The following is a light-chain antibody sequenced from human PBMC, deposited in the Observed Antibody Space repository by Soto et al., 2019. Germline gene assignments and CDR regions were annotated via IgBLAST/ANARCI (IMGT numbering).Light chain of an antibody. V-gene: IGKV3-15*01. CDR1: QNIRRN. Sequence: EIVMTQSPATLSVSPGESATLSCRASQNIRRNLAWYQQKPGRAPRLLIYDTSTRATDIPARFSGSGSGTEFSLSISSLQSEDFAVYFCQQYNDWRLISFGQGTRLEI. J-gene: IGKJ5*01. CDR3: QQYNDWRLIS. CDR2: DTS.